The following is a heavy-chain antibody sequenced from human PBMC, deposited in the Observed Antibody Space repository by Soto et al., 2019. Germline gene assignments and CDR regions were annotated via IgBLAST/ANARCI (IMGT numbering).Heavy chain of an antibody. D-gene: IGHD2-15*01. Sequence: QITLKESGPTLVKPTQTLTLTCTFSGFSLSTSGVGVGWIRQPPGKALEWLALIYWDDDKRYSPSLKSRLTITKDTSKNQVVLTMTSMDPVDTATYYCAHKGYCSGGSCYGPGWFDPWGQGTLVTVSS. CDR2: IYWDDDK. V-gene: IGHV2-5*02. J-gene: IGHJ5*02. CDR1: GFSLSTSGVG. CDR3: AHKGYCSGGSCYGPGWFDP.